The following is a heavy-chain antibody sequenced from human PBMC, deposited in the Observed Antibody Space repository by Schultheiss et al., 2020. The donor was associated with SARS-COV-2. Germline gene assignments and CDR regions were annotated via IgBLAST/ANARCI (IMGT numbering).Heavy chain of an antibody. CDR1: GFTFGDYA. J-gene: IGHJ4*02. CDR3: ARDLGVARTITFDY. V-gene: IGHV3-74*01. Sequence: GESLKISCTASGFTFGDYAMSWFRQAPGKGLVWVSRISSDGSRTNYADSVKGRFTISRDNAKNTLYLQMNSLRAEDTAVYYCARDLGVARTITFDYWGQGTLVTVSS. CDR2: ISSDGSRT. D-gene: IGHD6-19*01.